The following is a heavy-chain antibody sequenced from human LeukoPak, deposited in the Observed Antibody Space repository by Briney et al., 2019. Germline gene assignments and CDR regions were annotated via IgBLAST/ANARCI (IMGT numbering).Heavy chain of an antibody. Sequence: ASVKVSYKASGYTFNGYYMHWLRQAPGQGLEWMGWINPNSGGTNYAQKFQGRVTMTRDTSISTAYMELSRLRSDDTVVYYCARAHLHYCNSTSCYRLEFYYYGLDVWGQGTTVTVSS. J-gene: IGHJ6*02. CDR3: ARAHLHYCNSTSCYRLEFYYYGLDV. CDR1: GYTFNGYY. CDR2: INPNSGGT. V-gene: IGHV1-2*02. D-gene: IGHD2-2*01.